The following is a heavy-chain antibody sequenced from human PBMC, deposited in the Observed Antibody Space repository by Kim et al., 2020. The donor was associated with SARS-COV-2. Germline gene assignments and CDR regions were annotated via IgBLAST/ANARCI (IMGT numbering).Heavy chain of an antibody. CDR3: AKDKSSSWPPDAFDI. CDR2: ISYDGSNK. D-gene: IGHD6-13*01. CDR1: GFTFSSYG. Sequence: GGSLRLSCAASGFTFSSYGMHWVRQAPGKGLEWVAVISYDGSNKYYADSVKGRFTISRDNSKNTLYLQMNSLRAEDTAVYYCAKDKSSSWPPDAFDIWGQGTMVTDSS. V-gene: IGHV3-30*18. J-gene: IGHJ3*02.